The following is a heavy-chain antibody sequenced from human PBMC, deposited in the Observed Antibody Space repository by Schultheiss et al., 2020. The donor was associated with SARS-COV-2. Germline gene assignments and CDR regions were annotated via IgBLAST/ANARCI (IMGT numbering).Heavy chain of an antibody. CDR1: GFTFDDYA. CDR2: ISWNSGSI. V-gene: IGHV3-9*01. CDR3: VKDQDTNSWFRGGVGMDV. D-gene: IGHD1-26*01. J-gene: IGHJ6*02. Sequence: GGSLRLSCAASGFTFDDYAMHWVRQAPGKGLEWVSGISWNSGSIGYADSVKGRFTISRDNSKNTLFLQMSSLGPEDTAVYYCVKDQDTNSWFRGGVGMDVWGQGTTVTVSS.